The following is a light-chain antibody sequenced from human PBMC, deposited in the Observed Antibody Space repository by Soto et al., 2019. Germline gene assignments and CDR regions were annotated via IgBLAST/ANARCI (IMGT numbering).Light chain of an antibody. CDR3: QQRSKWPLT. Sequence: EIVLTQSSATLSLSPGERATLSCRASQSVTSNALAWYQQEPGQAPRLLIYGVSSRATGIPDRFSGSGSGTDFTLTISSLEPEDFAVYYCQQRSKWPLTFGGGTKVEIK. J-gene: IGKJ4*01. V-gene: IGKV3-11*01. CDR1: QSVTSN. CDR2: GVS.